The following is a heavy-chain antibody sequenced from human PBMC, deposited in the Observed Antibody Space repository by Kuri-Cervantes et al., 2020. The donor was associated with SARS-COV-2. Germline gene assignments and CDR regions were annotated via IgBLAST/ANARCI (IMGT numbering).Heavy chain of an antibody. CDR1: GGSIIDYY. J-gene: IGHJ6*02. D-gene: IGHD2-2*01. CDR2: IYSGRSA. CDR3: ARNMPQTWAGGMDV. V-gene: IGHV4-59*12. Sequence: SETLSLTCTVSGGSIIDYYWSWIRQPPGKGLEWVDHIYSGRSANYNPSLNNRVTISVDTSNSQFSLRLTSVTAADTAIYFCARNMPQTWAGGMDVWGPGTTVTVSS.